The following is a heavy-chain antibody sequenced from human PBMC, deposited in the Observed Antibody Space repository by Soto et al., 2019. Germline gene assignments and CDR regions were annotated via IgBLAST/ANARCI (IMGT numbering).Heavy chain of an antibody. CDR3: ARIRGWGWLGPNDY. Sequence: QVTLKESGPVLVKPTETLTLTCTVSGFSLSNARMSVRWIRQPPGKSLEWLAHIFSNDAKSYSASLKSRLTISKDTSKSQVVLTMTNMDPVDKATYYCARIRGWGWLGPNDYWGQGTLVTVSS. CDR1: GFSLSNARMS. J-gene: IGHJ4*02. D-gene: IGHD3-10*01. CDR2: IFSNDAK. V-gene: IGHV2-26*01.